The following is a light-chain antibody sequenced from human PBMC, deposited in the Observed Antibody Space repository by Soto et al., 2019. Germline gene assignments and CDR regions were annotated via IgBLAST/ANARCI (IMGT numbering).Light chain of an antibody. CDR3: QQYSSFSWT. CDR1: RSIGTW. V-gene: IGKV1-5*01. J-gene: IGKJ1*01. CDR2: DVS. Sequence: DIQMTQSPSTLSASVGDRVTITCRASRSIGTWVAWYQQKPGEAPKFLIYDVSTLDSGVPSRFSGSGSGTEFTLTISGLQPDDFATYYCQQYSSFSWTFGQGTKVEIK.